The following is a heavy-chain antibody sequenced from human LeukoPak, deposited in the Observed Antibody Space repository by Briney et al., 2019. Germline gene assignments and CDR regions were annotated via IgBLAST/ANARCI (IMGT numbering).Heavy chain of an antibody. D-gene: IGHD5-12*01. J-gene: IGHJ4*02. CDR2: INPNSGGT. CDR1: GYTFTGYY. CDR3: ARRGLKATGVVDY. V-gene: IGHV1-2*02. Sequence: ASVKVSCKASGYTFTGYYMHWVRQAPGQGLEWMGWINPNSGGTNYAQKFQGRVTMTRDTSISTAYMELGRLRSDDTAVYYCARRGLKATGVVDYWGQGTLVTVSS.